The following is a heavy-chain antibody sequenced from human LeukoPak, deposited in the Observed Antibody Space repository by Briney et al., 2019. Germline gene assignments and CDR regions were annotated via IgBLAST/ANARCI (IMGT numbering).Heavy chain of an antibody. CDR3: ARVRHDPLEYGSYMDV. D-gene: IGHD1-1*01. J-gene: IGHJ6*03. CDR2: INLTDNT. Sequence: DPQSLTCALDGRSFSGFYWSWARHTPGKGREWIGYINLTDNTDSNPSLTDYNPSPKRRVTISVDSSNNELPLKVTSLTGAATGVYYCARVRHDPLEYGSYMDVWGKGTTV. V-gene: IGHV4-34*01. CDR1: GRSFSGFY.